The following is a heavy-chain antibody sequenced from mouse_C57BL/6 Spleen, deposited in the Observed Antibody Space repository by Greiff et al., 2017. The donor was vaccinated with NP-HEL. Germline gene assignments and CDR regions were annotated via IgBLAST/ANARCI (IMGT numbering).Heavy chain of an antibody. Sequence: QVQLKESGAELVKPGASVKISCKASGYAFSSYWMNWVKQRPGKGLEWIGQIYPGDGDTNYNGKFKGKATLTADKSSSTAYMQLSSLTSEDSAVYFCARWPITTVVAKGDAMDYWGQGTSVTVSS. J-gene: IGHJ4*01. CDR1: GYAFSSYW. D-gene: IGHD1-1*01. CDR2: IYPGDGDT. CDR3: ARWPITTVVAKGDAMDY. V-gene: IGHV1-80*01.